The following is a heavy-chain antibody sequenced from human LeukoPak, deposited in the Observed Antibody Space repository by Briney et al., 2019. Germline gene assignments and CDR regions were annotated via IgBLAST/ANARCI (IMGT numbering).Heavy chain of an antibody. J-gene: IGHJ4*02. Sequence: PSQTLSLTCTVSGGSISSGGYYWSWLRQHPGKGLEWIGYIYYSGSTYSNPSLKSRLTISVDTSKNQFSLRLSSVTAADTAVYYCARSGFTVTTGNSFDSWGQGTLVTVSS. D-gene: IGHD4-17*01. V-gene: IGHV4-31*03. CDR2: IYYSGST. CDR3: ARSGFTVTTGNSFDS. CDR1: GGSISSGGYY.